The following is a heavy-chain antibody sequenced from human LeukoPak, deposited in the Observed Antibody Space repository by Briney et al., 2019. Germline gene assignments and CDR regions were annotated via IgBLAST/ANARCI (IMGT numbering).Heavy chain of an antibody. J-gene: IGHJ4*02. D-gene: IGHD1-26*01. Sequence: KYSETLSLTCGVSSGSISSSNWWSWVRQPPGKGLEWLGEIYHSGSANYNPSLKSRVTISVDKSTNQFSLKLSSVTAADTAVYYCARRGAYPYFDYWGQGALVTVSS. CDR1: SGSISSSNW. CDR3: ARRGAYPYFDY. CDR2: IYHSGSA. V-gene: IGHV4-4*02.